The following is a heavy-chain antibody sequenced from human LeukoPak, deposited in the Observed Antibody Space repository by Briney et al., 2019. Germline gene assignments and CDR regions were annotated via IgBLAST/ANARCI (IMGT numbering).Heavy chain of an antibody. CDR3: ARYCSGGSCYSYFDY. CDR2: ISSSSSYI. CDR1: GFTFSSYS. D-gene: IGHD2-15*01. J-gene: IGHJ4*02. Sequence: GGSLRLSCAASGFTFSSYSMNWVRQAPGKGLEWVSSISSSSSYIYYADSVKGRFTISRDNAKNSLYLQMNSLRAEDTAVYYCARYCSGGSCYSYFDYWGREPWSPSPQ. V-gene: IGHV3-21*01.